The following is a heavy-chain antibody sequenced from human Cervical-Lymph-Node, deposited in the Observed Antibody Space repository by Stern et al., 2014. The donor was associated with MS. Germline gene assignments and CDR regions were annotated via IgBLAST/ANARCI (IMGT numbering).Heavy chain of an antibody. CDR2: IIPSFGTA. CDR3: ARGELKEGLVRGMDV. Sequence: VQLVESGAEVKKPGASVKVSCKASGGTFSSYAISWVRQAPGQGLEWMGGIIPSFGTANYAEKFQGRVTITADKSTSTAYMELSSLRSEDTAVYYCARGELKEGLVRGMDVWGQGTTVTVSS. CDR1: GGTFSSYA. J-gene: IGHJ6*02. D-gene: IGHD1-26*01. V-gene: IGHV1-69*06.